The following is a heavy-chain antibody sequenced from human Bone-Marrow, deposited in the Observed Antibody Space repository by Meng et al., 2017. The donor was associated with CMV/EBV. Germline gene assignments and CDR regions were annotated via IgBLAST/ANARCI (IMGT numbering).Heavy chain of an antibody. D-gene: IGHD3-22*01. J-gene: IGHJ2*01. CDR1: GFTFSSYT. Sequence: GESLKISCTASGFTFSSYTMHWVRQAPGKGLEWVAVMSFDGSNKYYADSVRGRFTISRDNAKNSLYLQMISLRAEDTAMYYCAKEGAPSSVVDSWHFDLWGRGTLVTVSP. CDR2: MSFDGSNK. V-gene: IGHV3-30*04. CDR3: AKEGAPSSVVDSWHFDL.